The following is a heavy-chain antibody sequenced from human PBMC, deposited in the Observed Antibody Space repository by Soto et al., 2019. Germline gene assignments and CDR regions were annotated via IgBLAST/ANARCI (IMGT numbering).Heavy chain of an antibody. CDR3: AKDDAARPYYYYGMDV. Sequence: GSLRLSCAASGFTFSSYAMSWVRQAPGKGLEWVSAISGSGGSTYYADSVKGRFTISRDNSKNTLYLQMNSLRAEDTAVYYCAKDDAARPYYYYGMDVWGQGTTVTVSS. CDR2: ISGSGGST. CDR1: GFTFSSYA. J-gene: IGHJ6*02. D-gene: IGHD6-6*01. V-gene: IGHV3-23*01.